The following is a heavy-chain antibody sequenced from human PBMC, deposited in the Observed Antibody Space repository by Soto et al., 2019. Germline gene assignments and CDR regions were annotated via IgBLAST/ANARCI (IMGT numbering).Heavy chain of an antibody. CDR2: IDPSDSQT. CDR3: ARQIYDADTDPNFQYYFDS. D-gene: IGHD2-8*01. V-gene: IGHV5-10-1*01. Sequence: GESLKISWKGSGYSFAGYWITWVRQKPGKGLEWMGRIDPSDSQTYYSPSFRGHVTISATKSITTVFLQWSSLRASDTAMYYCARQIYDADTDPNFQYYFDSWGQGTTVTVSS. J-gene: IGHJ4*02. CDR1: GYSFAGYW.